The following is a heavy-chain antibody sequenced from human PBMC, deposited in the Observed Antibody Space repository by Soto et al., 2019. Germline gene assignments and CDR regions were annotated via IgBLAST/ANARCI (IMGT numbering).Heavy chain of an antibody. Sequence: GGSLRLSCAASGFTFSSYWMSWVRQAPGKGLEWVANIKQDGSEKYYVDSVKGRFTISRDNAKNSLYLQMNSLRAEDTAVYYCARDPHTLILAGYFQHWGQGTLVTVSS. V-gene: IGHV3-7*01. CDR1: GFTFSSYW. CDR3: ARDPHTLILAGYFQH. CDR2: IKQDGSEK. J-gene: IGHJ1*01.